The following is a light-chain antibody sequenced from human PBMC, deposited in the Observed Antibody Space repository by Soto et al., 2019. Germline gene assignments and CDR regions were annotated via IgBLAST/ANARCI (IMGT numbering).Light chain of an antibody. CDR3: SSLTSSTTYV. CDR1: SSDVGGYNY. CDR2: DVR. Sequence: QSVLTQPASVSGSPGQSITISCTGTSSDVGGYNYVSWYQQHPGKAPKLLIYDVRSRPSGVSNRFSGSKSGNTASLTISGLQAEDEDDYYCSSLTSSTTYVFGTGTKVTVL. J-gene: IGLJ1*01. V-gene: IGLV2-14*03.